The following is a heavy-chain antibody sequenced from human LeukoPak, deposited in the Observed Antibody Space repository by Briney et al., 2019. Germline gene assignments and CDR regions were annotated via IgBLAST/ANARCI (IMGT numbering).Heavy chain of an antibody. CDR2: IDNSGST. Sequence: KTSQTLSLTCTVSGGSISSSYWSWVRQPPGKGLEWIGYIDNSGSTNYNPSIKSRVTISLDTPKSQFSLKLSSVTAADTAVYYCARAPLYSGGSGWSIYYFYAMDVWGQGTTVTVSS. CDR3: ARAPLYSGGSGWSIYYFYAMDV. D-gene: IGHD6-19*01. J-gene: IGHJ6*02. V-gene: IGHV4-59*01. CDR1: GGSISSSY.